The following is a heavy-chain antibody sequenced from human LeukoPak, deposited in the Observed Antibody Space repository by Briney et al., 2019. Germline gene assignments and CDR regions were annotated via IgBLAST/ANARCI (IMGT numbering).Heavy chain of an antibody. CDR2: IYYSGST. CDR1: GGSISSYY. CDR3: AREGVFSGRYFDY. V-gene: IGHV4-59*01. Sequence: SETLSLTCTVSGGSISSYYWSWIRQPPGKGLEWIGYIYYSGSTNYNPSLKSRVTISVDTSKNQFSLKLSSVTAADTAVYYCAREGVFSGRYFDYWGQGTLVTVSS. D-gene: IGHD3-10*01. J-gene: IGHJ4*02.